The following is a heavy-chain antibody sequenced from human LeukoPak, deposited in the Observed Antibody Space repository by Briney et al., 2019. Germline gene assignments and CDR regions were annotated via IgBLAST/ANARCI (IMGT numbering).Heavy chain of an antibody. CDR2: IWPGDSDT. CDR1: GYDFTTYW. Sequence: GESLKISCKISGYDFTTYWIGWVRQMPGKGLECMGNIWPGDSDTRYSPSFQGQVTISADKTISTVYLQWSSLKASDTAMYYCARCGYNGYGGDYWGQGTLVTVSS. J-gene: IGHJ4*02. D-gene: IGHD5-12*01. V-gene: IGHV5-51*01. CDR3: ARCGYNGYGGDY.